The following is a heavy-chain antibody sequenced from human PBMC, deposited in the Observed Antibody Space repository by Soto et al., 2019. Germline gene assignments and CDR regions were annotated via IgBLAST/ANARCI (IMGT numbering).Heavy chain of an antibody. J-gene: IGHJ4*02. CDR2: INHSGST. CDR3: ARGQHYVSKSRYYFDY. Sequence: QVQLQQWGAGLLKPSETLSLTCAVYGGSFSGYYWSWIRQPPGKGLEWIGEINHSGSTNYNPSLKSQVTISVDTSKNQFSLKLSSVTAADTAVYYCARGQHYVSKSRYYFDYWGQGTLVTVSS. CDR1: GGSFSGYY. D-gene: IGHD3-10*01. V-gene: IGHV4-34*01.